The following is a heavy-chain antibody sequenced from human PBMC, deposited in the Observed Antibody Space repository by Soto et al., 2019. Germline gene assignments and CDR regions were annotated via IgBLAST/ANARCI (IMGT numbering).Heavy chain of an antibody. CDR2: ISYDGSNK. CDR1: GFTFSSYA. CDR3: ARPLWRDDYNWGYFDL. D-gene: IGHD4-4*01. Sequence: QVQLVESGGGVVQPGRSLRLSCAASGFTFSSYAMHWVRQAPGKGLEWVAVISYDGSNKYYADSVKGRFTISRDNSKNTLYLKMNSLRTDDTAVYYCARPLWRDDYNWGYFDLWGRGTLVTVSS. J-gene: IGHJ2*01. V-gene: IGHV3-30-3*01.